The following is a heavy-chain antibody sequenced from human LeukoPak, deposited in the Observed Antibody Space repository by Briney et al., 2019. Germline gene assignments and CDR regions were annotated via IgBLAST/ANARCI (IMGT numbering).Heavy chain of an antibody. CDR3: ARREMGPGSSGSKYYFDY. Sequence: ASVKVSCKASGYTFTGYYMHWVRQAPGQGLEWMGWINPNSGGTNYAQKFQGRVTMTRDTSISTAYMELSRLRSDDTAVFYCARREMGPGSSGSKYYFDYWGRGTLVTVSS. CDR2: INPNSGGT. D-gene: IGHD3-22*01. J-gene: IGHJ4*02. CDR1: GYTFTGYY. V-gene: IGHV1-2*02.